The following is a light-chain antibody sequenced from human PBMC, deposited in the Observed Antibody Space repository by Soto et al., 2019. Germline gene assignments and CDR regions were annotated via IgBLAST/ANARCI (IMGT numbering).Light chain of an antibody. V-gene: IGKV3-20*01. CDR1: ESISRDY. CDR2: GAS. CDR3: QQYGGVPYT. Sequence: IVLTQSPGTLSLSPGQISTLSLRAIESISRDYLAWYQQRLGQAPRLLIYGASSGATGIPDRFSGSGSGTDFTLTISRLEPEDFAIYYCQQYGGVPYTFGQGTKVDIK. J-gene: IGKJ2*01.